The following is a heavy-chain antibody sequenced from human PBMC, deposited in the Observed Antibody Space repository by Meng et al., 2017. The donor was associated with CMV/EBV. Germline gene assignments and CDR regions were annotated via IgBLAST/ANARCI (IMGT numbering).Heavy chain of an antibody. D-gene: IGHD3-3*01. CDR1: GYTFTGYY. CDR3: ARVGTIFRGYYFDY. J-gene: IGHJ4*02. V-gene: IGHV1-2*02. CDR2: INPNSGGT. Sequence: ASVKVSCKASGYTFTGYYMHWVRQAPGQGLEWMGWINPNSGGTNYAQKFQGRVTMTRDTSISTAYMELSRLRSDDTAVYYCARVGTIFRGYYFDYWGQGTLVTVSS.